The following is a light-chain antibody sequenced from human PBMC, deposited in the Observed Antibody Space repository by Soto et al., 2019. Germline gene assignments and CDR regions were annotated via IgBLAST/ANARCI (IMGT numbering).Light chain of an antibody. Sequence: DIVMTQSPDSLAVSLGERATINCKSSQSVLYSSNNKNYLAWYQQKPGQPPKLLIYWASTRESGVPDRFSGSGSGTAFTLTISSLEAEDVAVYYCQQYNSTPHTFGQGTKLEIK. J-gene: IGKJ2*01. CDR1: QSVLYSSNNKNY. CDR3: QQYNSTPHT. V-gene: IGKV4-1*01. CDR2: WAS.